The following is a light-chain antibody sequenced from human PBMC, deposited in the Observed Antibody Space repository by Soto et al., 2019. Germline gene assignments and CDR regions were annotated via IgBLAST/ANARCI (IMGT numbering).Light chain of an antibody. V-gene: IGLV2-14*01. CDR3: CSFTTSSTLV. CDR1: SSDIGAYNH. CDR2: EVS. J-gene: IGLJ1*01. Sequence: QSALTQPASVSGSPGQSITISCTGTSSDIGAYNHVSWYQQNPGKAPQLIIYEVSNRPSGLSNRFSASKSGNAASLTISGLQAEDVADYFCCSFTTSSTLVFGTGTKLTVL.